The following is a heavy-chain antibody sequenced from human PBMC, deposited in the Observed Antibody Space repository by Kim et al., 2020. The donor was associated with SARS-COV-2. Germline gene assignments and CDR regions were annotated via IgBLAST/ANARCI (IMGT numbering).Heavy chain of an antibody. Sequence: SGSTNYNPSLKSRVIISVETSKNQFSLRLTSVTTTDTAVYYCVRGAAGFDPWGQGTLVTVSS. J-gene: IGHJ5*02. CDR3: VRGAAGFDP. V-gene: IGHV4-59*09. CDR2: SGST. D-gene: IGHD6-13*01.